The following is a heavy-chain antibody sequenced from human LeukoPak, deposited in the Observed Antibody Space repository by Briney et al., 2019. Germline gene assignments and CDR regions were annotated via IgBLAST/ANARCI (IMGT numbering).Heavy chain of an antibody. D-gene: IGHD1-7*01. CDR3: ARGPVGGTTYNDGDAFDI. V-gene: IGHV4-59*13. J-gene: IGHJ3*02. Sequence: SETLSLTCAVSGGSISRYYWSWIRQPPGKGLEWIGYIYYSGSTNYNPSLKSRVTISVDTSKNQFSLKLSSVTAADTAVYYCARGPVGGTTYNDGDAFDIWGQGTMVTVSS. CDR1: GGSISRYY. CDR2: IYYSGST.